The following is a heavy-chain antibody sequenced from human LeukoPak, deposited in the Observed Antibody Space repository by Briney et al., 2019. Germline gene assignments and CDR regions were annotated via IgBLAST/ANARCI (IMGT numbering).Heavy chain of an antibody. CDR1: GFTFSSYS. CDR3: AREWDYDSSGFIDRDAFDI. CDR2: ISSSSSYI. J-gene: IGHJ3*02. Sequence: GGSLRLSCAASGFTFSSYSMNWVRQAPGKGLERVSSISSSSSYIYYAASVKGRFTISRDNAKNSLYLQMNSLRAEDTAVYYCAREWDYDSSGFIDRDAFDIWGQGTMVTVSS. D-gene: IGHD3-22*01. V-gene: IGHV3-21*01.